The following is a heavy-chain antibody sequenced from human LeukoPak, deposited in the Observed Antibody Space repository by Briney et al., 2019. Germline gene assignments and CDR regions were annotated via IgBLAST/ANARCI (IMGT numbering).Heavy chain of an antibody. CDR1: GDSVFSNSS. V-gene: IGHV6-1*01. J-gene: IGHJ3*02. Sequence: SQTLSLTCAISGDSVFSNSSWNWIRQSPSRGLEWLGRTYYRSKWYNDYGVSVKSRININPDTSKNHFSLQLSSMTPEDTAVYYCVRGGQGDGHSADEGFDIWGQGTMVTVS. D-gene: IGHD5-18*01. CDR3: VRGGQGDGHSADEGFDI. CDR2: TYYRSKWYN.